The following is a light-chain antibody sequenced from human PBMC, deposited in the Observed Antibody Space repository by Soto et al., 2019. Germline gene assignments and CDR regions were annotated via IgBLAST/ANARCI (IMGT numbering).Light chain of an antibody. J-gene: IGLJ3*02. V-gene: IGLV1-51*01. Sequence: QSVLTQPPSVSAAQGQTVTISCSGRSSNIGNSYVSWDRQLPGTAPKLFIYETDKRTTGTPERFSGSKSGTSATLGITGLQNGDEADYYCGTWDSSLSAWVFGGGTKLTVL. CDR1: SSNIGNSY. CDR2: ETD. CDR3: GTWDSSLSAWV.